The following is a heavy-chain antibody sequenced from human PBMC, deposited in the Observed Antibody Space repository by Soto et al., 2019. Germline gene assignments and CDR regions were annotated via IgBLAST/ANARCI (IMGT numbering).Heavy chain of an antibody. CDR2: INHSGST. CDR3: ARGRLLWFGMAYYYGMDV. V-gene: IGHV4-34*01. CDR1: GGSFSGYY. J-gene: IGHJ6*02. D-gene: IGHD3-10*01. Sequence: SETLSLTCAVYGGSFSGYYWSWNRQRAGKGLEWIGEINHSGSTNYNPSLKSRVTISVDTSKNQFSLKLSSVTAADTAVYYCARGRLLWFGMAYYYGMDVWGQGTTVTVS.